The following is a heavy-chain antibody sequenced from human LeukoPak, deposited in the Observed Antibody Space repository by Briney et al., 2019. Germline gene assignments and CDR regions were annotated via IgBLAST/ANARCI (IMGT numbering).Heavy chain of an antibody. Sequence: SVRVSCKASGVNFRNFAISWVRQAPGEGLEWMGGISPIFNRPHYAPKFQGRVTITADESTSTAYMELSGVRSDDTAVYFCARQGNQLLYYFYYLDVWGNGTTVTVSS. CDR3: ARQGNQLLYYFYYLDV. D-gene: IGHD1-14*01. CDR1: GVNFRNFA. V-gene: IGHV1-69*13. J-gene: IGHJ6*03. CDR2: ISPIFNRP.